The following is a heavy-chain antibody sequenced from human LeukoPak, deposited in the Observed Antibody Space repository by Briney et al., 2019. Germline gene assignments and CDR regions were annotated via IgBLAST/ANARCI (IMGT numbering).Heavy chain of an antibody. CDR2: LSYGGTNK. CDR1: GFTFSDFA. J-gene: IGHJ3*01. CDR3: ARDRSGYADDAFDF. V-gene: IGHV3-30-3*01. D-gene: IGHD3-3*01. Sequence: GGSLRLSCAASGFTFSDFAMHWVRQAPGQGLEWVAVLSYGGTNKYYADSVKGRFTISRDNSKNTMFLQMNSLRAEDTAVYHCARDRSGYADDAFDFWGQGTMVTVSS.